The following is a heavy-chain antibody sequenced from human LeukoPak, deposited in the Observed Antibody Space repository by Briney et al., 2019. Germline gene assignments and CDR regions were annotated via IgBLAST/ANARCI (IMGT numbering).Heavy chain of an antibody. J-gene: IGHJ4*02. CDR2: IYYSGST. D-gene: IGHD6-13*01. CDR3: VREFFLSVSTAGTEAY. V-gene: IGHV4-39*07. Sequence: SETLSLTCTVSGGSISSSSYYWGWIRQPPVKGLEWIGSIYYSGSTYYNPSLKSRVTISVDTSKNQFFLNLSSVTAADTAVYCCVREFFLSVSTAGTEAYWGQGTLVTVSS. CDR1: GGSISSSSYY.